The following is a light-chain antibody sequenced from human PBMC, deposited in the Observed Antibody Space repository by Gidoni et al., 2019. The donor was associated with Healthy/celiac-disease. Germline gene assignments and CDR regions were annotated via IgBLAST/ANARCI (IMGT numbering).Light chain of an antibody. CDR3: QPYDSSLSGSV. Sequence: QSVLTQPPSASGAPGQRVTISCTGSSSNIGAGYDVHWYQQLPGTAPKLLIYGNSNRPSGVPDRFPGSKSGTSASLAITGLQAEDEADYYCQPYDSSLSGSVFGGGTKLTVL. V-gene: IGLV1-40*01. CDR2: GNS. CDR1: SSNIGAGYD. J-gene: IGLJ2*01.